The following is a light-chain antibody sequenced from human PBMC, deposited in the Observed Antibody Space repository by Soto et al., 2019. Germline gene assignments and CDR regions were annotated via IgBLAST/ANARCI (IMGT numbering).Light chain of an antibody. Sequence: ALTQPRSVSGSPGQSVTISCTGTSSDIGGYNYVSWYQQHPGKAPKLIIYDVSKRPSGVPDRFSGSKSGNTASLTISGLQADDEADYYCCSYAGSYTEVFGGGTKLTVL. CDR3: CSYAGSYTEV. CDR2: DVS. CDR1: SSDIGGYNY. J-gene: IGLJ2*01. V-gene: IGLV2-11*01.